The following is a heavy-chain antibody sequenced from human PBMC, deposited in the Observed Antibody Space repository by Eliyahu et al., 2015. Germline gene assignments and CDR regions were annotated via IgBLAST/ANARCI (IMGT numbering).Heavy chain of an antibody. CDR1: GGSXSGYY. V-gene: IGHV4-34*01. D-gene: IGHD3-22*01. J-gene: IGHJ4*02. CDR3: ARGYYDSSGYYFIDY. Sequence: QVQLQQWGAGLLKPSXTXSLXCAVYGGSXSGYYGXWIRQPPGXGLEWIGEINHSGSTNYNPSLKSRVTISVDTSKNQFSLKLSSVTAADTAVYYCARGYYDSSGYYFIDYWGQGTLVTVSS. CDR2: INHSGST.